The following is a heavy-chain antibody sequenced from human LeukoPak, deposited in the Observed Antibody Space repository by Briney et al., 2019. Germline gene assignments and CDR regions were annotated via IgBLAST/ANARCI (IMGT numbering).Heavy chain of an antibody. J-gene: IGHJ3*02. CDR3: ATATGHYDFWSGYPTDALDI. CDR2: FDPEDGET. CDR1: GYTLTELS. D-gene: IGHD3-3*01. Sequence: GASVKVSCKVSGYTLTELSMHWVRQAPGKGLEWMGGFDPEDGETIYAQKFQGRVTMTEDTSTDTAYMELSSLRSEDTAVYYCATATGHYDFWSGYPTDALDIWGQGTMVTVSS. V-gene: IGHV1-24*01.